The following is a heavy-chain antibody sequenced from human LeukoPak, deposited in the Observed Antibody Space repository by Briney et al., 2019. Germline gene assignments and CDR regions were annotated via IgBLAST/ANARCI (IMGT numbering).Heavy chain of an antibody. CDR2: IYYSGST. CDR3: ARSPGNAFDI. CDR1: GGSISSGDYY. V-gene: IGHV4-30-4*01. J-gene: IGHJ3*02. Sequence: SETLTLTCTVSGGSISSGDYYWSWIRQPPGKGLEWIGYIYYSGSTYYNPSLKSRVTISVDTSKNQFSLKLSSVTAADTAVYYCARSPGNAFDIWGQGTMVTVSS.